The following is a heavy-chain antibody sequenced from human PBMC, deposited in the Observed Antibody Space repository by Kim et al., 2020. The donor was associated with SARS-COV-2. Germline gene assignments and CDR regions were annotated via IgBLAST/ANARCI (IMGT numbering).Heavy chain of an antibody. CDR1: GFTFGDYA. V-gene: IGHV3-9*01. D-gene: IGHD6-19*01. J-gene: IGHJ4*02. Sequence: GGSLRLSCAASGFTFGDYAMHWVRQAPGKGLEWVSGISWNSGSIGYADSVKGRFTISRDNAKNSLYLQMNSLRAEDTALYYCAKERGSGPNPTDWDYWGQGTLVTVSS. CDR3: AKERGSGPNPTDWDY. CDR2: ISWNSGSI.